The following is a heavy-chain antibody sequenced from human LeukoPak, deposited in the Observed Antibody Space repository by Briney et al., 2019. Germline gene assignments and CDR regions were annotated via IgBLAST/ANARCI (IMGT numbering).Heavy chain of an antibody. CDR1: TFTFSSHW. J-gene: IGHJ4*02. V-gene: IGHV3-7*01. CDR3: LGSGDLX. D-gene: IGHD6-25*01. CDR2: LNPVGSDK. Sequence: PGGSLRLSCAASTFTFSSHWMHWVRQAPGRGLEWVAGLNPVGSDKYYVDSVKGQFTISRDNAKNSLYLQMNSLRAEDTAVYYCLGSGDLXWGQGTLVTVS.